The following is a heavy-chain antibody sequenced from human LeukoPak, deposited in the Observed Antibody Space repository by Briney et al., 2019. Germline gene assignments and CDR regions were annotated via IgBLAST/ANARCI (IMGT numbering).Heavy chain of an antibody. CDR1: GFTFNDYA. D-gene: IGHD3-16*02. CDR2: ISDTGRRT. Sequence: GGSLRLSCAASGFTFNDYAMSWVRQAAGKGLEWVSGISDTGRRTFYADSVKGRFTISRDDSKKTVYLQMNTLRAEDTAIYFCARHDSFIPYWGQGTLVTVSS. J-gene: IGHJ4*02. V-gene: IGHV3-23*01. CDR3: ARHDSFIPY.